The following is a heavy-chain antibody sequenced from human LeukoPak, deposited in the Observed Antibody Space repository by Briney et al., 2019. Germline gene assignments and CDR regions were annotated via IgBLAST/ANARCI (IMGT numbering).Heavy chain of an antibody. CDR3: ARGLVRGAPDY. J-gene: IGHJ4*02. Sequence: TSETLSLTCTVSGYSISSGYYWGWIRQPPGKGLEWIGSIYHSGSTYYNPSLKSRVTISVDTSKNQFSLKLSSVTAADTAVYYCARGLVRGAPDYWGQGTLVTVSS. CDR2: IYHSGST. V-gene: IGHV4-38-2*02. D-gene: IGHD3-10*01. CDR1: GYSISSGYY.